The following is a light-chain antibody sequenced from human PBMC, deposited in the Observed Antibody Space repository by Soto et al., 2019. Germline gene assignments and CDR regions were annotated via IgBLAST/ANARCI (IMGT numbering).Light chain of an antibody. J-gene: IGKJ4*01. CDR2: DAS. CDR1: QDISNY. CDR3: QQYDNLPSLT. Sequence: DLQMTQSPSSLSASVGDRVTITCQASQDISNYLHWYQQKPGKAPKLLIYDASNLETGVPSRFSGSGSGTDFTFTISSLQPEDIATYYCQQYDNLPSLTFGGGTKVEIK. V-gene: IGKV1-33*01.